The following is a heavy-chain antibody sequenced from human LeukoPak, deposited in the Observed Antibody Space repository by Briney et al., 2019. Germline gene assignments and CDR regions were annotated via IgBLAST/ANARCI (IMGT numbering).Heavy chain of an antibody. D-gene: IGHD5-12*01. V-gene: IGHV4-59*08. Sequence: PSETLSLTCTVSGGSISSYYWSWIRQPPGKGLEWIGYIYYSGSTNYNPSLKSRVTISVDTSKNQFSLKLSSVTAADTAVYYCARATWPLCYFDYWGQGTLVTVSS. CDR1: GGSISSYY. CDR3: ARATWPLCYFDY. J-gene: IGHJ4*02. CDR2: IYYSGST.